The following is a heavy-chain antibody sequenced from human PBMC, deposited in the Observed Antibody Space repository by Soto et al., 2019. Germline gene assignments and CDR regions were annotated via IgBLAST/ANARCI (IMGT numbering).Heavy chain of an antibody. CDR1: GFTFSSYG. CDR3: AKDRRAGGNYGFYSDF. V-gene: IGHV3-23*01. J-gene: IGHJ4*02. D-gene: IGHD1-7*01. CDR2: SSATGAGT. Sequence: PGGSLGLSCAASGFTFSSYGMTWVRQAPGKGLEWVSFSSATGAGTYYADSVKGRFTISRDNSKNTLYLQMTSLRADDTAVYYCAKDRRAGGNYGFYSDFWGQGALVTV.